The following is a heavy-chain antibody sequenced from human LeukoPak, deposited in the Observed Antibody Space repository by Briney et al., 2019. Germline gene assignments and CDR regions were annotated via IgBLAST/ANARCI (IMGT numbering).Heavy chain of an antibody. J-gene: IGHJ4*02. CDR1: GVSVSSYY. D-gene: IGHD6-13*01. V-gene: IGHV4-59*02. CDR3: ARGLKGSRWYQLNFDY. Sequence: PSDTLSLTCTVSGVSVSSYYWSWIRQPPGKGLEWIGCIYYRGSTNYNPSLKSRVTISDDTSKNQFSLKLSSVTAADTAVYYCARGLKGSRWYQLNFDYWGQGTLVTVSS. CDR2: IYYRGST.